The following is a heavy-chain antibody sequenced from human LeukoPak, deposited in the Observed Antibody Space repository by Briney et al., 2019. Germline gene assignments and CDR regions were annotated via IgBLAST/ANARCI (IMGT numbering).Heavy chain of an antibody. CDR3: AKAGVRVVTATLYFDY. D-gene: IGHD2-15*01. J-gene: IGHJ4*02. CDR1: GFTFSSYA. V-gene: IGHV3-23*01. Sequence: GGSLRLSCAASGFTFSSYAMSWVRQAPGKGLEWVSAISGSGGSTCYADSVKGRFTISRDNSKNTLYLQMNSLRAEDTAVYYCAKAGVRVVTATLYFDYWGQGTLVTVSS. CDR2: ISGSGGST.